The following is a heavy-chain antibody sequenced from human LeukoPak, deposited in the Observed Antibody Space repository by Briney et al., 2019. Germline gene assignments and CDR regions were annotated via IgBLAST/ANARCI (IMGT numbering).Heavy chain of an antibody. CDR3: ARNVGTTTTLDY. Sequence: MASQTLSLTCTVSGGSISSGSYYWSWIRQPAGKGLEWIGRIYTSGSTNYNPSLKSRVTISVDTSKNQFSLKLSSVTAADTAVYYCARNVGTTTTLDYWGQGTLVTVSS. CDR2: IYTSGST. CDR1: GGSISSGSYY. V-gene: IGHV4-61*02. D-gene: IGHD1-26*01. J-gene: IGHJ4*02.